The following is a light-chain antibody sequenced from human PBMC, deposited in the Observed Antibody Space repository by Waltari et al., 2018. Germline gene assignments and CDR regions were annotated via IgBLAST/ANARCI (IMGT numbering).Light chain of an antibody. CDR3: QQYNNWPRT. CDR1: QSISTN. CDR2: GAS. Sequence: EKVMTQSPATLSVSPGERATLSCRASQSISTNLAWYQQKPGQAPRLLIYGASTSATGIPARFSGSGSWTAFTLSISSLQSEDFAIYYCQQYNNWPRTFGQGTKVEIK. V-gene: IGKV3-15*01. J-gene: IGKJ1*01.